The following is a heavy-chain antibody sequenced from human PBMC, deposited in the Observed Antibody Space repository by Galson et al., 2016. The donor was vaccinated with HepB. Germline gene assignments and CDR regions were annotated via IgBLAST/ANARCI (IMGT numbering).Heavy chain of an antibody. Sequence: SLRLSCAASGGTFSTDGMHWGRQAPGKGLEWVAVISYDGSNKKYADSVKGRFTISRDTSKNTLYLQMNSLTAEDTAVYFCAKDGYRGSYRDYYGMDVWGQGTTVTVSS. V-gene: IGHV3-30*18. CDR2: ISYDGSNK. J-gene: IGHJ6*02. D-gene: IGHD1-26*01. CDR3: AKDGYRGSYRDYYGMDV. CDR1: GGTFSTDG.